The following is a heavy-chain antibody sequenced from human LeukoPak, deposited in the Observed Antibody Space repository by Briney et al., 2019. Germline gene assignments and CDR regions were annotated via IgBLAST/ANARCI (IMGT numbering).Heavy chain of an antibody. D-gene: IGHD1-14*01. CDR3: ARSVSVTTGY. CDR1: GFTFSSYS. Sequence: GGPLRLSCAASGFTFSSYSMNWVRQAPGKGLEWVSSISSSSSYIYYADSVKGRFTISRDNAKNSLYLQMNSLRAEDTAVYYCARSVSVTTGYWGQGTLVTVSS. CDR2: ISSSSSYI. V-gene: IGHV3-21*01. J-gene: IGHJ4*02.